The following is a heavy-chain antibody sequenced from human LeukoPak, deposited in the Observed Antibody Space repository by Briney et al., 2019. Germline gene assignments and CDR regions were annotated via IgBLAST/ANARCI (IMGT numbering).Heavy chain of an antibody. CDR3: ATVYSSSWYGNWFDP. Sequence: ASVKVSCKASGYTFTGYYMHWERQAPGQGLEWMGWINPNSGGTNYAQKFQGRVTMTRDTSISTAYMELSRLRSDDTAVYYCATVYSSSWYGNWFDPWGQGTLVTVSS. CDR2: INPNSGGT. J-gene: IGHJ5*02. CDR1: GYTFTGYY. V-gene: IGHV1-2*02. D-gene: IGHD6-13*01.